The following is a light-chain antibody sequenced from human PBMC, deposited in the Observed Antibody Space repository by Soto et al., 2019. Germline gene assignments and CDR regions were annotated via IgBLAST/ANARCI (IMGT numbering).Light chain of an antibody. CDR3: QQYNNWPRLT. V-gene: IGKV3-15*01. CDR2: RVS. Sequence: EVVMTQSPAALSVSPGEGATLSCRASQTVDNNLAWYQQRPGQAPRLLIYRVSTRATGIPARFSGSGSGTEFTLTISSLQSEDFAVYYCQQYNNWPRLTFGPGTKVDIK. CDR1: QTVDNN. J-gene: IGKJ3*01.